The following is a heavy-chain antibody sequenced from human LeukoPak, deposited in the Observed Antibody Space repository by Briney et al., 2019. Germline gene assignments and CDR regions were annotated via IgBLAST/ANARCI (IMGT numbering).Heavy chain of an antibody. CDR1: GFTFSTYS. CDR3: AKAHCSPTSCSRIDY. CDR2: ISSSSSTI. Sequence: PGGSLRLSCAVSGFTFSTYSMNWVRQAPGKGLEWVSYISSSSSTIYYADSVKGRFTISRDNAKNSLHLQMNSLRDEDTAVYYCAKAHCSPTSCSRIDYWGQGTLVTVSS. V-gene: IGHV3-48*02. J-gene: IGHJ4*02. D-gene: IGHD2-2*01.